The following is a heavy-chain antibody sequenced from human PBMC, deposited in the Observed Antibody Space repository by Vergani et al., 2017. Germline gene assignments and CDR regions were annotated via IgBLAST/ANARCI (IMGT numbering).Heavy chain of an antibody. J-gene: IGHJ4*02. CDR2: IWYDGSNK. CDR1: GFTFSSYG. Sequence: QVQLVESGGGVVQPGRSLRLSCAASGFTFSSYGMHWVRQAPGKGLEWVAVIWYDGSNKYYADSVKGRFTISRDNSKNTLYLQMNSLRAEDTAVYYCARQSDYGDYGDYWGQGTLVTVSS. CDR3: ARQSDYGDYGDY. D-gene: IGHD4-17*01. V-gene: IGHV3-33*01.